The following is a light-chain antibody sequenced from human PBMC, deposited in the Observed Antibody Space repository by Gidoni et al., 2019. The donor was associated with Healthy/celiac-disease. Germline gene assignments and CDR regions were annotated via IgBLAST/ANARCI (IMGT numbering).Light chain of an antibody. V-gene: IGKV1-5*03. CDR1: QSISSW. J-gene: IGKJ1*01. CDR2: KAS. Sequence: DIQMTQSPSTLSASVGDRVTITCRASQSISSWLAWYQQKPGKAPKLLIYKASSLESGVPSRFRGSGSGTEFTLTISRLQPDDFATSSCQQYNSYWTFGQGTKVEIQ. CDR3: QQYNSYWT.